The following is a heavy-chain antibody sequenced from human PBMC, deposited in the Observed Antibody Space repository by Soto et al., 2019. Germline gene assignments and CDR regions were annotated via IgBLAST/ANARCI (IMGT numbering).Heavy chain of an antibody. J-gene: IGHJ4*02. CDR1: GYSFTTYA. Sequence: QVQLVQSGAEVKKPGASVKVSCRASGYSFTTYAISWVRQAPGQGLEWMGWISTDNGDTNYAQKLQGRVTMTRDTSTSTVYMEVRSLRADDTALYYCARENYGDYGYWGQGTLVTVSS. D-gene: IGHD4-17*01. CDR3: ARENYGDYGY. V-gene: IGHV1-18*01. CDR2: ISTDNGDT.